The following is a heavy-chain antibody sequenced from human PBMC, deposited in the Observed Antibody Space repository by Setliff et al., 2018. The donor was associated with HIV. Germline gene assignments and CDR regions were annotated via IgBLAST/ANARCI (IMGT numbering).Heavy chain of an antibody. Sequence: SETLSLPCTVSGGSISSGGYYWSWIRQHPGKGLEWIGYIYYSGSTYYNPSLKSRVTISVDTSKNQFSLQLNSVTPEDTAIYYYARGLIPFYFDYWGQGTLVTVSS. V-gene: IGHV4-31*03. CDR2: IYYSGST. J-gene: IGHJ4*02. CDR3: ARGLIPFYFDY. CDR1: GGSISSGGYY.